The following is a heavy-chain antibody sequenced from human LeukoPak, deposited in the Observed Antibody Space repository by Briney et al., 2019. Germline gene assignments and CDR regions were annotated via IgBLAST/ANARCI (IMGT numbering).Heavy chain of an antibody. V-gene: IGHV3-30-3*01. CDR3: ARDQGAVVAATFDRFDP. CDR2: ISYDGSNK. D-gene: IGHD2-15*01. J-gene: IGHJ5*02. Sequence: GGSLRLSCAASGFTFSSYAMHWVRQAPGKGLEWVAVISYDGSNKYYADSVKGRFTISKDNSKNTLYLQMNSLRAEDTAVYYCARDQGAVVAATFDRFDPWGQGTLVTVSS. CDR1: GFTFSSYA.